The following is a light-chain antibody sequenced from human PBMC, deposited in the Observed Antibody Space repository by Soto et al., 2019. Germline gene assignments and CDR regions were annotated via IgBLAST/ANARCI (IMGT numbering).Light chain of an antibody. CDR1: QSIGSW. V-gene: IGKV1-5*03. CDR3: TLYNCLPSP. Sequence: MTISVVAVSVYIGDRVTISCRASQSIGSWLAWYQQKPGRAPKLLIYRASILEHGVPRRFSGSGSVTEFTLTISILQADDFTSYFCTLYNCLPSPFGQAAK. J-gene: IGKJ1*01. CDR2: RAS.